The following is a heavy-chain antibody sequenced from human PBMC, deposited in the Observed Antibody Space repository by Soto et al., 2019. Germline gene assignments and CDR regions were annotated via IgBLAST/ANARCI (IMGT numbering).Heavy chain of an antibody. CDR1: GGSISSGDYY. J-gene: IGHJ4*02. V-gene: IGHV4-30-4*01. CDR2: IYYSGST. D-gene: IGHD5-12*01. Sequence: SETLSLTCTVSGGSISSGDYYWSWIRQPPGKGLEWIGYIYYSGSTYYNPSLKSRVTISVDTSKNQFSLKLSSVTAADTAVYYCARDPPSQYVGGDDTIIDYWGQGTLVTVSS. CDR3: ARDPPSQYVGGDDTIIDY.